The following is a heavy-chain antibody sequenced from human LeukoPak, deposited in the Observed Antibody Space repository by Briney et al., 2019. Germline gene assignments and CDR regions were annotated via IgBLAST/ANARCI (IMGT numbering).Heavy chain of an antibody. CDR3: ARQHSSSWYYFDY. J-gene: IGHJ4*02. CDR1: GFTFSSYA. Sequence: PGGSLRLSCAASGFTFSSYAMSWVRQAPGKGLEWVSAISGSGGSTYYAASVKGRFTISRDNSKNTLYLQMNSVRAEDTAVYYCARQHSSSWYYFDYWGQGTLVTVSS. D-gene: IGHD6-13*01. CDR2: ISGSGGST. V-gene: IGHV3-23*01.